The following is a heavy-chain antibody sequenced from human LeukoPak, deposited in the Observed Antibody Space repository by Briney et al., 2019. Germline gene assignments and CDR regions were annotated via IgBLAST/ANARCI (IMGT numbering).Heavy chain of an antibody. CDR1: GYSISSGYY. D-gene: IGHD6-19*01. V-gene: IGHV4-38-2*02. CDR3: ARGRPTYSSSYHGYSSGWYCWFDP. Sequence: SETLSLTCTVSGYSISSGYYWGWIRQPPGKGLEWIGSIYHSGSTYYNPSLKSRVTISVDTSKNQFSLKLSSVTAADTAVYYCARGRPTYSSSYHGYSSGWYCWFDPWGQGTLVTVSS. CDR2: IYHSGST. J-gene: IGHJ5*02.